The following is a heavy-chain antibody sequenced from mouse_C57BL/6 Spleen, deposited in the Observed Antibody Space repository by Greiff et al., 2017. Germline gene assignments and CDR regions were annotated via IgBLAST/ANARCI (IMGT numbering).Heavy chain of an antibody. J-gene: IGHJ2*01. V-gene: IGHV1-15*01. Sequence: VQLQESGAELVRPGASVTLYCKASGYTFTDYEMHWVKQTPVHGLEWIGAIDPETGGTAYNQKFKGKAILTADKSSSTAYMELRSLTSEDSAVYYCTRSTTVVAPFDYWGQGTTLTVSS. CDR3: TRSTTVVAPFDY. CDR2: IDPETGGT. D-gene: IGHD1-1*01. CDR1: GYTFTDYE.